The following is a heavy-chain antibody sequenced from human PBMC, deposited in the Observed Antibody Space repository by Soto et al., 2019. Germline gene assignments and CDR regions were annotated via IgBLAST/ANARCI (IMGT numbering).Heavy chain of an antibody. CDR3: ARTRLGCGGDCYFQTFDY. V-gene: IGHV1-69*13. Sequence: GASVKVSCKASGGTFSSYAISWVRQAPGQGLERMGGIIPIFGTANCAQKFQGRVTITADESTSTAYMELSSLRSEDTAVYYCARTRLGCGGDCYFQTFDYSGQGTLVTVSS. J-gene: IGHJ4*02. CDR2: IIPIFGTA. CDR1: GGTFSSYA. D-gene: IGHD2-21*02.